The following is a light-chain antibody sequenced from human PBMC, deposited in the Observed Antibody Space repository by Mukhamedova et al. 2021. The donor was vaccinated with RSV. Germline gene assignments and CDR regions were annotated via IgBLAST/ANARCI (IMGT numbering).Light chain of an antibody. CDR1: NIAAGYD. J-gene: IGLJ1*01. CDR3: QSYDSPSGLYV. V-gene: IGLV1-40*01. CDR2: ENN. Sequence: VSISCTGNIAAGYDVHWYQQFPGTAPKLLIYENNKRPSGVPDRFSGSKSGTSVSLAITGLQAEDDADYYCQSYDSPSGLYVFG.